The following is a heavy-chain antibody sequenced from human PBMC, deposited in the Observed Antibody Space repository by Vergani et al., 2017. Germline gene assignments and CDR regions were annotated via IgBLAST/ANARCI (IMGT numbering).Heavy chain of an antibody. CDR1: GGTFSSYA. D-gene: IGHD2-2*01. CDR2: IIPIFGTA. V-gene: IGHV1-69*15. CDR3: ARDRGYCSSTSCYGLGWFDP. Sequence: QVQLVQSGAEVKKPGSSVKVSCKASGGTFSSYAISWVRQAPGQGLEWMGRIIPIFGTANYAQKFQGRVTITADESTSTAYMELISLRSEDTAVYYCARDRGYCSSTSCYGLGWFDPWGQGTLVTVSS. J-gene: IGHJ5*02.